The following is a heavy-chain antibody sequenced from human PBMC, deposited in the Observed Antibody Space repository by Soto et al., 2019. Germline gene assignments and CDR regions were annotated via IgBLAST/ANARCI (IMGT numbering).Heavy chain of an antibody. CDR2: VSESGLGT. V-gene: IGHV3-23*01. CDR1: GFAVSGYA. J-gene: IGHJ4*02. D-gene: IGHD3-3*01. Sequence: EVQLSESGGGLVQPWGSLRLSCAASGFAVSGYAMSWARQAPGKGLEWVSSVSESGLGTYYADSVKGRFTISRDASTNTLYLQMNGLTVEDTAVYFCAMDKYDRDIDHWFSEFWGPGTLVSVSS. CDR3: AMDKYDRDIDHWFSEF.